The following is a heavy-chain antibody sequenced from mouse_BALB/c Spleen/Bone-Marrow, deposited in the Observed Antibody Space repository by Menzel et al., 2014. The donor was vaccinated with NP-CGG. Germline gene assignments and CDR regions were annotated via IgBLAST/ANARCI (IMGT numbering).Heavy chain of an antibody. CDR3: AKLGRSYYYFDV. V-gene: IGHV2-6-5*01. Sequence: VKLMESGPGLVAPSQSLSITCTVSGFSLTDYGVSWIRQPPGRGLEWLGVIWGGGSTYYNSALKPRLSISKDNSKSQVFLKMNSLQPVDSAMYYCAKLGRSYYYFDVWGAGTTVTVSS. J-gene: IGHJ1*01. CDR1: GFSLTDYG. CDR2: IWGGGST. D-gene: IGHD1-1*01.